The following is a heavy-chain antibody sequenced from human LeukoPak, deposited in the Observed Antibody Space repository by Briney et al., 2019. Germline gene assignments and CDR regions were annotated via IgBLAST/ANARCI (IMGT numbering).Heavy chain of an antibody. J-gene: IGHJ3*02. CDR2: LYYSGLT. CDR3: VRQRAARRGFNMGDI. Sequence: SETLSLTCTVSGGSISSSNHYWGWIRQSPGKGLEWIGSLYYSGLTYYSSSLRGRVTMSVDTSKNQFSLKLTSMTAADTAVYYCVRQRAARRGFNMGDIWGQGTMVTVSA. CDR1: GGSISSSNHY. V-gene: IGHV4-39*01. D-gene: IGHD3-16*01.